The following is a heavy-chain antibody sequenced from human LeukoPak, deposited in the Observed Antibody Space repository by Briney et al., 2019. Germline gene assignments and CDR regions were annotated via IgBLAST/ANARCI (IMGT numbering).Heavy chain of an antibody. J-gene: IGHJ6*03. CDR1: GYIFTKYF. V-gene: IGHV1-46*01. D-gene: IGHD2-2*01. CDR2: INPLSGLT. CDR3: ARVSSTHYMFYYLDV. Sequence: GASVKVSCQASGYIFTKYFLHWVRQAPGQGLEWMGVINPLSGLTSFPANFRGRVTLTSDMSTTTVFMELTGLSSDDSAIYYCARVSSTHYMFYYLDVWGSGTTVTVSS.